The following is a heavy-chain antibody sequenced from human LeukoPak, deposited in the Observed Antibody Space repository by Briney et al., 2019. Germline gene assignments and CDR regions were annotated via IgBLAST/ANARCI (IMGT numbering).Heavy chain of an antibody. D-gene: IGHD2-21*01. CDR3: ARSSGLGYYCSGDFCYRSLTD. CDR1: GFTFSSYG. J-gene: IGHJ4*02. Sequence: PGGSLRLSCAASGFTFSSYGMHWVRQAPGKGLEWVAVIWYDGSNKYYADSVKGRFTISRDNSKNTLYLQVKSLRAEDTAVYYCARSSGLGYYCSGDFCYRSLTDWGQGTLVTVSS. V-gene: IGHV3-33*01. CDR2: IWYDGSNK.